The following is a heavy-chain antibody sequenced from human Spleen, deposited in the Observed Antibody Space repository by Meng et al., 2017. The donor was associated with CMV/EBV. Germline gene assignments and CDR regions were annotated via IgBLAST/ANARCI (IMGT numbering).Heavy chain of an antibody. J-gene: IGHJ4*02. D-gene: IGHD3-10*01. Sequence: AASGFTYSYYYRGWIRQAPGKGLEWVSYISSSGSTIYYADSVKGRFTISRDNAKNSLYLQMNSLRAEDTAVYYCVVWFGELKGWFDYWGQGTLVTVSS. V-gene: IGHV3-11*04. CDR2: ISSSGSTI. CDR3: VVWFGELKGWFDY. CDR1: GFTYSYYY.